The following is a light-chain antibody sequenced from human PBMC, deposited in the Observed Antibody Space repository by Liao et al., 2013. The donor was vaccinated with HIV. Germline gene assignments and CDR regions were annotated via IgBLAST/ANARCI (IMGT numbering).Light chain of an antibody. Sequence: SYELTQPPSVAVSPGQTVSITCSGHKLGDKYAFWYQQRPGQSPVLVIYQDNKRPSGIPERFSGSNSGNTATLIIGGAQDVDEADYYCQTWDSSTYVFGSGTKVTVL. CDR3: QTWDSSTYV. J-gene: IGLJ1*01. CDR1: KLGDKY. CDR2: QDN. V-gene: IGLV3-1*01.